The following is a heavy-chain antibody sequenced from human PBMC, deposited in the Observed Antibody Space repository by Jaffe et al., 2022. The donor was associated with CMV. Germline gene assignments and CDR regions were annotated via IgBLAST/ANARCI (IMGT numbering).Heavy chain of an antibody. V-gene: IGHV3-7*01. CDR3: ARGSPKTNWFDP. D-gene: IGHD3-10*01. Sequence: EVQLVESGGGLVQPGGSLRLSCEGSGFTFSSYWMGWVRQAPGKGLDWVASIKQDGSDKYYLDSVKGRFTISRDNAKNSLYLQMNRLTADDTAVYHCARGSPKTNWFDPWGQGTLVTVSS. J-gene: IGHJ5*02. CDR2: IKQDGSDK. CDR1: GFTFSSYW.